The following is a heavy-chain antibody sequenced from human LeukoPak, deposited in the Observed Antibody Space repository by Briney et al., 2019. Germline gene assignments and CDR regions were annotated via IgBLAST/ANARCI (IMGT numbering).Heavy chain of an antibody. CDR3: ARDGNYDILPGPPGAVDY. J-gene: IGHJ4*02. D-gene: IGHD3-9*01. V-gene: IGHV1-18*01. CDR2: ISAYNGNT. CDR1: GYTFTSYG. Sequence: GASVKVSCKASGYTFTSYGISWVRQAPGQGLEWMGWISAYNGNTNYAQKLQGRVTMTTDTSTSTAYMELRSLRSDDTAVYFCARDGNYDILPGPPGAVDYWGQGTLVTVSS.